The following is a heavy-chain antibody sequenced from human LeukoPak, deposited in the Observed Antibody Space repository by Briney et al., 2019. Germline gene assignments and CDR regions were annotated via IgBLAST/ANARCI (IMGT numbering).Heavy chain of an antibody. V-gene: IGHV1-3*01. CDR2: INAGNGNT. CDR3: ARDTGYSSGWFYDY. D-gene: IGHD6-19*01. Sequence: VKVSCKASGYTFTSYAMHWVRQAPGQRLEWMGWINAGNGNTKYSQKFQGRVTITRDTSASTAYMELSSLRSEDTAVYYCARDTGYSSGWFYDYWGQGTLVTVSS. CDR1: GYTFTSYA. J-gene: IGHJ4*02.